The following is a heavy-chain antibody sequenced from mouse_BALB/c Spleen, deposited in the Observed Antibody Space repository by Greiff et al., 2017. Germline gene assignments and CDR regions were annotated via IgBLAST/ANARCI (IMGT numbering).Heavy chain of an antibody. V-gene: IGHV5-15*02. Sequence: EVKLMESGGGLVQPGGSRKLSCAASGFTFSDYGMAWVRQAPGKGPEWVAFISNLAYSIYYADTVTGRFTSSRENAKNTLYLEMSSLRSEDTAMYYCARYSFDYWGQGTTLTVSS. J-gene: IGHJ2*01. CDR3: ARYSFDY. CDR2: ISNLAYSI. CDR1: GFTFSDYG.